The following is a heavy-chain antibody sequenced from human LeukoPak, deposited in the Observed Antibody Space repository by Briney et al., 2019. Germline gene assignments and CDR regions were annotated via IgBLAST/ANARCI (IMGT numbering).Heavy chain of an antibody. Sequence: GGSLRLSCAASGFTSSSAWMTWVRQAPGKGLEWVGHIKNKTNGGTTDYAAPVKGRFIISRDDSKNTLYLQMNSLRTEDTAVYYCARGFCSSTNCYQGPFDFWGQGTLVTVSS. V-gene: IGHV3-15*01. CDR3: ARGFCSSTNCYQGPFDF. CDR1: GFTSSSAW. J-gene: IGHJ4*02. CDR2: IKNKTNGGTT. D-gene: IGHD2-2*01.